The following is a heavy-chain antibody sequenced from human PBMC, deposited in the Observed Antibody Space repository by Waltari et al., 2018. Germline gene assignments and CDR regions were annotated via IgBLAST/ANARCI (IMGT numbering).Heavy chain of an antibody. CDR1: GDSISSSSYY. Sequence: QLQLQESGPGLVKASETLSPPCTVSGDSISSSSYYWGWVRQPPGKGLEWIGNMYYSGSTYYNPSLKSRVTILGDTSKSQFSLKLSSVTAADTSMYYCVRHARTTSGGKHFDHWGQGMLVTVSP. D-gene: IGHD2-15*01. CDR3: VRHARTTSGGKHFDH. J-gene: IGHJ4*02. CDR2: MYYSGST. V-gene: IGHV4-39*01.